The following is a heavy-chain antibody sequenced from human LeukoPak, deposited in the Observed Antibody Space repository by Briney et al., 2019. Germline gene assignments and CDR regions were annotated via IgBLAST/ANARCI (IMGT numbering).Heavy chain of an antibody. CDR3: ARKTSFTASGYDY. CDR1: GYTFTNYH. J-gene: IGHJ4*02. D-gene: IGHD6-25*01. V-gene: IGHV1-8*03. CDR2: MNPNNGDS. Sequence: ASVKVSCKASGYTFTNYHINWVRQAPGQGLEWMGWMNPNNGDSGYAQKFQGRVTITRDTSISTSYMELRSLRSDDTAVYFCARKTSFTASGYDYWGQGTLVTVSS.